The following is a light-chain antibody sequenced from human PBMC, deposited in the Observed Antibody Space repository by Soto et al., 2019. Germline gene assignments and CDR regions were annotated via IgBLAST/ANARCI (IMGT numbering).Light chain of an antibody. Sequence: EIGLTQSHGTLSFSPGERATLSCRASQSVSSSYLAWYQQKPGQAPRLLIYGASSRATGIPDRFSGSGSGTDFTLTISRLEPEDFAVYYCQHYNSYSEAFGQGTKVDI. CDR2: GAS. V-gene: IGKV3-20*01. CDR1: QSVSSSY. CDR3: QHYNSYSEA. J-gene: IGKJ1*01.